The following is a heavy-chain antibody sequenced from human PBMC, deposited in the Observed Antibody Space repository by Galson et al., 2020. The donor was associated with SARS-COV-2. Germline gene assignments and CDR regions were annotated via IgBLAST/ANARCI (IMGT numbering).Heavy chain of an antibody. CDR1: GFTFWSHA. CDR2: IWFDGLTK. J-gene: IGHJ3*02. CDR3: AADPPSSGYALAM. Sequence: GGSLRLSCAASGFTFWSHAMHWLRQAPGKGLEWVAFIWFDGLTKNYADYVRGRFTISRDNSRNTFYLQMNSLKVEDTAVYYCAADPPSSGYALAMWGQGTKVTVSS. D-gene: IGHD6-19*01. V-gene: IGHV3-30*02.